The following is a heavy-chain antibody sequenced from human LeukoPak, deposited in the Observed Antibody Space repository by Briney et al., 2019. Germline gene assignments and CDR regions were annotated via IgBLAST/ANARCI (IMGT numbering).Heavy chain of an antibody. V-gene: IGHV4-4*02. CDR3: ARGRRGYSYGSYGAFDI. D-gene: IGHD5-18*01. J-gene: IGHJ3*02. CDR2: IYHSGST. CDR1: GGSISSSNW. Sequence: PSETLSLTCAVSGGSISSSNWWSWVRQPPGKGLEWIGEIYHSGSTNYNPSLKSRVTISVDTSKNQFSLKLSSVTAADTAVYYCARGRRGYSYGSYGAFDIWGQGTMVTVSS.